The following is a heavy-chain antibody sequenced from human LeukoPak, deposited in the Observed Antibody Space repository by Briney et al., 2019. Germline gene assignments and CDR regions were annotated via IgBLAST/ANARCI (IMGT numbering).Heavy chain of an antibody. V-gene: IGHV3-48*04. D-gene: IGHD3-10*01. CDR2: ISSSSATI. Sequence: GGSLRLSCAASGFSFISYSMNWVRQSPGKGLEWVSYISSSSATIFYADSVKGRFNISRDNAKNSLYLQIDSLSAEDTAMYYCAKGGYGSADNWFDPWGQGILVTVSS. CDR3: AKGGYGSADNWFDP. CDR1: GFSFISYS. J-gene: IGHJ5*02.